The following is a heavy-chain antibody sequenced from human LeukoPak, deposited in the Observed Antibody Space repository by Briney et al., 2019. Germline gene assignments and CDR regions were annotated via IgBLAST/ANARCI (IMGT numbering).Heavy chain of an antibody. CDR2: ISSSSSYI. CDR1: GFTFSSYS. J-gene: IGHJ4*02. V-gene: IGHV3-21*01. Sequence: GGSLRLSCAASGFTFSSYSMNWVRQAPGKGLEWVSSISSSSSYIYYADSVKGRFTSSRDNAKNSLYLQMNSLRVEDTAVYFCARDHGGSYSYWGQGTLVTVSS. D-gene: IGHD3-10*01. CDR3: ARDHGGSYSY.